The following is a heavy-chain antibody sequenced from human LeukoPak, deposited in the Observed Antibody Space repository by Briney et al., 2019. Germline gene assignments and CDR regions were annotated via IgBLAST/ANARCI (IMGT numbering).Heavy chain of an antibody. D-gene: IGHD5-18*01. CDR3: ARLVISYGPRARFDY. CDR1: GFTFSSYS. V-gene: IGHV3-48*01. CDR2: ISSSSSTI. J-gene: IGHJ4*02. Sequence: GGSLRLPCAASGFTFSSYSMTWVRQAPGKGLKWVSYISSSSSTIYYADSVKGRFTISRDNAKNSLYLQMNSLRAEDTAVYYCARLVISYGPRARFDYWGQGTLVTVSS.